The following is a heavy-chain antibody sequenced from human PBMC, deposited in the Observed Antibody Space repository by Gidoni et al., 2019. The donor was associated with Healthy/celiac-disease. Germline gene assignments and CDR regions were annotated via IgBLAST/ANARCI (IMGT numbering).Heavy chain of an antibody. CDR3: AREVHSSSEGDY. V-gene: IGHV4-61*01. Sequence: QVQLQESGPGLVKPSETLSLTCTVSGCSVSSGSYYLSWIRQPPGKGLEWIGYIYYSGSTNYNPSLKSRVTISVDTSKNQFSLKLSSVTAADTAVYYCAREVHSSSEGDYWGQGTLVTVSS. CDR1: GCSVSSGSYY. D-gene: IGHD6-6*01. CDR2: IYYSGST. J-gene: IGHJ4*02.